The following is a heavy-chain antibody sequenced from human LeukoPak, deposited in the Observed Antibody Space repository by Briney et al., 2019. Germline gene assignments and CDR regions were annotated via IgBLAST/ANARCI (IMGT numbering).Heavy chain of an antibody. CDR2: ISWDGGGT. D-gene: IGHD3-10*01. CDR1: GFTFDDYA. J-gene: IGHJ4*02. CDR3: AKDMAAYYYASGNIDY. V-gene: IGHV3-43D*03. Sequence: GGSLTLSCTASGFTFDDYAMHWVRQATGKALEWVSLISWDGGGTYYADTVKGRFTISRDNSKNSLYLQMNSLRAEDTALYYCAKDMAAYYYASGNIDYWGQGTLVTVSS.